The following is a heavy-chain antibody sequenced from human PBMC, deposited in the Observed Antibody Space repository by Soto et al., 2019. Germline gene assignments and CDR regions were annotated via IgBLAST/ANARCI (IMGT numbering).Heavy chain of an antibody. D-gene: IGHD1-26*01. J-gene: IGHJ4*01. CDR3: ARGEQYSGRIFDY. CDR1: VDSVSSNSAG. V-gene: IGHV6-1*01. Sequence: SQTLSLTCAITVDSVSSNSAGWSWARQSPSRGLEWLGRTYYRSKWYYEYAVSVRGRITINPDTSKNQYSLQLNSVTPEGTAVYFCARGEQYSGRIFDYWGQGTLVTAPQ. CDR2: TYYRSKWYY.